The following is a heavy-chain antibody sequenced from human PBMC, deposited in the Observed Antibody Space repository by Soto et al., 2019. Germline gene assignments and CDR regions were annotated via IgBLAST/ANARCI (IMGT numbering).Heavy chain of an antibody. CDR3: ARGSLEGDYYYVDA. CDR1: GGSFSGYH. CDR2: INHSGST. V-gene: IGHV4-34*01. Sequence: SETLSLTCDVYGGSFSGYHWSWIRQPPGKGLEWIGEINHSGSTNYNPSLKSRVTIPVDTSNNQFSLKLSSVTAADTAVYYCARGSLEGDYYYVDAWGKGTTVTV. J-gene: IGHJ6*03.